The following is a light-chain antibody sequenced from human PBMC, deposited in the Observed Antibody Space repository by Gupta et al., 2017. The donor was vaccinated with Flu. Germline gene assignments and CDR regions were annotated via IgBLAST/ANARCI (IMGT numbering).Light chain of an antibody. V-gene: IGLV2-14*01. Sequence: QSALTQPASVSGSPGQSITISCTGTSSDIGGYNYVSWYQLYPGKAPKLMIYEVTYRPSGISNRFSGSKSGNTASLTISGLQAEDEADYYCSSYTSNTTLYVFGTGTEVTVL. CDR3: SSYTSNTTLYV. CDR2: EVT. J-gene: IGLJ1*01. CDR1: SSDIGGYNY.